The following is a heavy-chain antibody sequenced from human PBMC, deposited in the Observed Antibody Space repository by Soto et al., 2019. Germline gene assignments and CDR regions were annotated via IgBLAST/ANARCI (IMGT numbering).Heavy chain of an antibody. CDR2: ISGSGVST. J-gene: IGHJ4*02. CDR3: AKELAAAGNSDY. CDR1: VFHISSYA. V-gene: IGHV3-23*01. Sequence: LGGSLRLPCAASVFHISSYAMSWVRPAPGKGLEWVSAISGSGVSTYYADSAKGRFIISRDNSKNTVYLQMNSLRAEDTAVYYCAKELAAAGNSDYWGQGTLVTVSS. D-gene: IGHD6-13*01.